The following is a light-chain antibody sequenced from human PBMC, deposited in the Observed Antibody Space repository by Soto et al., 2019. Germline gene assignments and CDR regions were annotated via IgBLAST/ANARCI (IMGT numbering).Light chain of an antibody. Sequence: EIVLTPSPGTLSLSPGERVTLSCGASQTVSSSYLVWYQQKPGQAPRLLMSGASSRAPGIPDRFSGRGSGTDFTLTISRLEPEDFAVYYCQQCFRAPPTFGQGTKVDIK. V-gene: IGKV3-20*01. CDR3: QQCFRAPPT. J-gene: IGKJ1*01. CDR1: QTVSSSY. CDR2: GAS.